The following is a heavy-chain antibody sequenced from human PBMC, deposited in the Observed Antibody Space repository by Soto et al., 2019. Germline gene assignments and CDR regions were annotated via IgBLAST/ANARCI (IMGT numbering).Heavy chain of an antibody. D-gene: IGHD5-12*01. CDR3: ARQMATFIGGIDS. CDR1: GYTFTSYG. CDR2: ISAYNGNA. Sequence: QVQLVQSGHEVKKPGASVKVSCKASGYTFTSYGINWVRQAPGQGLEWMGWISAYNGNAIYAQNFQGRVTLTTDTSTSTAYVELRSLRSDDTAVYYCARQMATFIGGIDSWGQGTLITVSS. V-gene: IGHV1-18*01. J-gene: IGHJ4*02.